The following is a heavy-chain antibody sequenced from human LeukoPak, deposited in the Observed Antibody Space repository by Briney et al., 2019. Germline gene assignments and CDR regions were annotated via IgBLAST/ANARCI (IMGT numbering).Heavy chain of an antibody. Sequence: GASVKVSCKASGYTFTGYYMHWVRQAPGQGLEWMEWINPNSGGTNYAQKFQGRVTMTRDTSISTAYMELSRLRSDDTAVYYCARDRDYYGSGSYYKDAFDIWGQGTMVTVSS. D-gene: IGHD3-10*01. J-gene: IGHJ3*02. CDR2: INPNSGGT. V-gene: IGHV1-2*02. CDR3: ARDRDYYGSGSYYKDAFDI. CDR1: GYTFTGYY.